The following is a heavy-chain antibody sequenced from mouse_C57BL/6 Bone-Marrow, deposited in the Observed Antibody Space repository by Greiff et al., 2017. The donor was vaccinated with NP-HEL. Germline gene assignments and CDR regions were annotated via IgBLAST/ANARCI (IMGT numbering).Heavy chain of an antibody. CDR3: ARRGTYDYEGDAMDY. CDR2: IYPGSGST. Sequence: QVQLQQPGAELVKPGASVKMSCKASGYTFTSYWITWVKQRPGQGLEWIGDIYPGSGSTNYNEKFKSKATLTVDTSSSTAYMQLSSLTSEDSAVYYCARRGTYDYEGDAMDYWGQGTSVTVSS. V-gene: IGHV1-55*01. J-gene: IGHJ4*01. CDR1: GYTFTSYW. D-gene: IGHD2-4*01.